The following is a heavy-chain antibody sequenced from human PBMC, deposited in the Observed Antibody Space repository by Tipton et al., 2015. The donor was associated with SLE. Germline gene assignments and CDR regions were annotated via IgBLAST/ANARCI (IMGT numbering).Heavy chain of an antibody. V-gene: IGHV3-9*01. D-gene: IGHD1-1*01. CDR3: VRYQKRQLVAGDRDSDP. Sequence: SLRLSCAASGFTFDDYAMHWVRQAPGKGLEWVSGISWNSGSIGYADSVKGRFTISRDNAKNSLYLQLNSLRAEDTAIFYFVRYQKRQLVAGDRDSDPWGRGTLVTVSS. CDR1: GFTFDDYA. CDR2: ISWNSGSI. J-gene: IGHJ2*01.